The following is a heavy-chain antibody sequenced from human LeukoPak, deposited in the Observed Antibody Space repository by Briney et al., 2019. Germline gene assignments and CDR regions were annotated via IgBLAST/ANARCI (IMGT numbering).Heavy chain of an antibody. J-gene: IGHJ2*01. Sequence: PSETLSLTCTVSGGSISSSSYYWGWIRQPPGKGLEWIGSIYYSGSTYYNPSLKSRVTISVDTSKNQFSLKLSSVTAADTAVYYCARLSSSWYQDWYFDLWGRGTLVTVSS. CDR3: ARLSSSWYQDWYFDL. D-gene: IGHD6-13*01. CDR2: IYYSGST. V-gene: IGHV4-39*07. CDR1: GGSISSSSYY.